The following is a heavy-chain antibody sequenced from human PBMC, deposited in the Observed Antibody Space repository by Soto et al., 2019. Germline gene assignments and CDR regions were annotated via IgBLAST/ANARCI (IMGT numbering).Heavy chain of an antibody. CDR3: ARQGPMVRGVKASYYYGMDV. V-gene: IGHV4-39*01. Sequence: KPSETLSLTCTVSGGSISSSSYYWGWIRQPPGEGLEWIGSIYYSGSTYYNPSLKSRVTISVDTSKNQFSLKLSSVTAADTAVYYCARQGPMVRGVKASYYYGMDVWGQGTTVTVSS. J-gene: IGHJ6*02. D-gene: IGHD3-10*01. CDR1: GGSISSSSYY. CDR2: IYYSGST.